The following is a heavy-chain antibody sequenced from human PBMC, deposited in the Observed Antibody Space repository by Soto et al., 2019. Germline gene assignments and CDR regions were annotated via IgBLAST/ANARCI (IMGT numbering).Heavy chain of an antibody. CDR3: AREQQLLGRNYWFDP. J-gene: IGHJ5*02. CDR2: INPNSGGT. Sequence: GASVKVSCKASGYTFTGYYMHWVRQAPGQGLEWMGWINPNSGGTNYAQKFQGRVTMTRDTSISTAYMELSRLRSDDTAVYYCAREQQLLGRNYWFDPWGQGTLVTVSS. V-gene: IGHV1-2*02. D-gene: IGHD6-13*01. CDR1: GYTFTGYY.